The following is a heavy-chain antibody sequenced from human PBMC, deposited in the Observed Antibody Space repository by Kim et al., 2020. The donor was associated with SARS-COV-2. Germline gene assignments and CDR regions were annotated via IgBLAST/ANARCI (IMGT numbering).Heavy chain of an antibody. J-gene: IGHJ4*02. Sequence: DSVKGRFTSTRDNAKNSLYLQMNSLRAEDTAVYYCARGVRAAAARNPLDYWGQGTLVTVSS. V-gene: IGHV3-21*01. CDR3: ARGVRAAAARNPLDY. D-gene: IGHD6-13*01.